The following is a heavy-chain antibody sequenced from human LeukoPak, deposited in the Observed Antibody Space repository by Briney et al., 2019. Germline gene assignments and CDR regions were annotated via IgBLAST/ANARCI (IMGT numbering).Heavy chain of an antibody. D-gene: IGHD3-10*01. CDR1: GFTFSSYA. Sequence: GGSLRLSCAASGFTFSSYAMSWVRQAPGKGLEWVSAISGSGGSTYYADSVKGRFTISRDNSKNTLYLQMNSLRAEDTAVYYCAKMGITMVRGVIIPGYFDYWGQGTLVTVSS. CDR2: ISGSGGST. V-gene: IGHV3-23*01. J-gene: IGHJ4*02. CDR3: AKMGITMVRGVIIPGYFDY.